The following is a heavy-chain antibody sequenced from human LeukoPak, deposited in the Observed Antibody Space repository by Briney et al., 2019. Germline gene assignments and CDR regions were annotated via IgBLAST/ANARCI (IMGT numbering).Heavy chain of an antibody. Sequence: ASVKVSCKASGGTFSSYAISWVRQAPGQGLEWMGWISAYNGNTNYAQKLQGRVTMTTDTSTSTAYMELRSLRSDDTAVYYCARVVISTVTYQNFYYFDYWGQGTLVTVSS. CDR1: GGTFSSYA. V-gene: IGHV1-18*01. J-gene: IGHJ4*02. CDR2: ISAYNGNT. D-gene: IGHD4-17*01. CDR3: ARVVISTVTYQNFYYFDY.